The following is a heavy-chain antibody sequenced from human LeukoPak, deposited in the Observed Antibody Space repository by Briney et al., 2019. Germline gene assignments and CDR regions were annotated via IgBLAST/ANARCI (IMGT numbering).Heavy chain of an antibody. Sequence: GSLRLSCAASGLTFSSYAMSWVRQAPGKGLEWVSAISGSGGSTYYADSVKGRFTISRDNARNLLYLQMNSLRAEDTAVYYCAREGTYYYGMDVWGQGTTVTVSS. CDR3: AREGTYYYGMDV. J-gene: IGHJ6*02. CDR1: GLTFSSYA. CDR2: ISGSGGST. V-gene: IGHV3-23*01.